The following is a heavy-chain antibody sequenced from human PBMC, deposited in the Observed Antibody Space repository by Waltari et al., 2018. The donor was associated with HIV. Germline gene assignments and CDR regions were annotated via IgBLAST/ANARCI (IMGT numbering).Heavy chain of an antibody. CDR3: AREGKEDYDFWSGYFFGMDV. J-gene: IGHJ6*02. CDR2: IYTSGST. D-gene: IGHD3-3*01. Sequence: QVQLQESGPVLVKPSQTLSLTCTVSGRSIRSGSYYWSWTRKPAGKGLEWIGRIYTSGSTNYNPSLKSRVTISVDTSKNQFSLKLSSVTAADTAVYYCAREGKEDYDFWSGYFFGMDVWGQGTTVTVSS. V-gene: IGHV4-61*02. CDR1: GRSIRSGSYY.